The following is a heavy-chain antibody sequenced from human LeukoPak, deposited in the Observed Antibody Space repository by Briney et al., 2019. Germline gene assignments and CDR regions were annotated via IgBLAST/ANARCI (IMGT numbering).Heavy chain of an antibody. CDR1: GFSFSGHW. V-gene: IGHV3-74*01. J-gene: IGHJ4*02. Sequence: GGSLRLSCTASGFSFSGHWMHWARHLPGKGLVWVSRISPTGSTTSYADSVKGRFTVSRDNAKNTLYLQVNSLRAEDTAVYYCARGPSSNWSGLDFWGQGTLLTVSS. D-gene: IGHD6-13*01. CDR2: ISPTGSTT. CDR3: ARGPSSNWSGLDF.